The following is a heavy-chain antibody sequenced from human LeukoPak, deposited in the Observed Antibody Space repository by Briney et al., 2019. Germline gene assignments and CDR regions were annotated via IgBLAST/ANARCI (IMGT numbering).Heavy chain of an antibody. CDR2: IKRRSNGGTT. V-gene: IGHV3-15*01. D-gene: IGHD4-17*01. Sequence: GGSLRLSCTASGFTFSNAWMSWVRQAPGKGLEWVGRIKRRSNGGTTDYAAPVKGRFTISRDDSKSTLYLQMNSLKTEDTAIYYCTTANYADFSAHWGQGVLVTVSS. CDR1: GFTFSNAW. J-gene: IGHJ4*02. CDR3: TTANYADFSAH.